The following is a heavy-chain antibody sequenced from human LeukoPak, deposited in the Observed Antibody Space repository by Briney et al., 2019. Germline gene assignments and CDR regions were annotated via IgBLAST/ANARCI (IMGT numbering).Heavy chain of an antibody. CDR1: GFTFSSYA. D-gene: IGHD6-6*01. CDR2: ISGSGGST. CDR3: AKDRSSSSELDAFDI. J-gene: IGHJ3*02. V-gene: IGHV3-23*01. Sequence: PGGSLRPSCAASGFTFSSYAMSWVRQAPGKGLEWVSAISGSGGSTYYADSVKGRFTISRDNSKNTLYLQMNSLRAEDTAVYYCAKDRSSSSELDAFDIWGQGTMVTVSS.